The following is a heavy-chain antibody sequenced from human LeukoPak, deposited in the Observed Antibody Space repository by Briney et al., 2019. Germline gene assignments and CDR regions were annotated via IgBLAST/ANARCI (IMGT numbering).Heavy chain of an antibody. CDR1: GFTFSSYS. CDR3: AREDEHKDRRASFDY. CDR2: ISSSRREI. Sequence: PGGSLRLSCGACGFTFSSYSMKWVGQAPGKGVEGVSSISSSRREIYYAHSVKGRFTITRDNEKNPLYLEMKSRRGEDTAVYYCAREDEHKDRRASFDYCGQGPLVTVSS. J-gene: IGHJ4*02. D-gene: IGHD2-21*01. V-gene: IGHV3-21*01.